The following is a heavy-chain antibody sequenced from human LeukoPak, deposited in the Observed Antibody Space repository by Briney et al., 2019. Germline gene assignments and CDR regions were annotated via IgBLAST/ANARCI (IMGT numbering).Heavy chain of an antibody. V-gene: IGHV1-69*13. J-gene: IGHJ5*02. CDR1: GGTLSNYP. Sequence: ASVKVSCKTSGGTLSNYPVSWVRQAPGQGLEWMGGIMPIFGTAHYAEKFQATVTITADESTSTVFMELRSLKSEDTAVYYCARGPEIEVAGTTFREYKWFHPWGQGTLVTVTS. CDR3: ARGPEIEVAGTTFREYKWFHP. CDR2: IMPIFGTA. D-gene: IGHD6-19*01.